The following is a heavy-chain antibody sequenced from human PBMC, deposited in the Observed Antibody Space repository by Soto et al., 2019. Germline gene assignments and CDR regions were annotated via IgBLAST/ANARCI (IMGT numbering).Heavy chain of an antibody. CDR3: ARGKSYGSGSYPSYYYYGMDV. Sequence: PGESLKISCKGSGYSFTSYWIGWVRQMPGKGLEWMGIIYPGDSDTRYSPSFQGQVTISADKSISTAYLQWSSLKASDTAMYYCARGKSYGSGSYPSYYYYGMDVWGQGTTVSVSS. D-gene: IGHD3-10*01. J-gene: IGHJ6*02. V-gene: IGHV5-51*01. CDR1: GYSFTSYW. CDR2: IYPGDSDT.